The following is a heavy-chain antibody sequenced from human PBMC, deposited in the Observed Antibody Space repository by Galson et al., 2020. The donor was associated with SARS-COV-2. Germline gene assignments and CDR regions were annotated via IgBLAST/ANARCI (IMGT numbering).Heavy chain of an antibody. V-gene: IGHV3-49*03. CDR1: GFTFGDFA. CDR2: IRSRTYDGTT. J-gene: IGHJ6*03. Sequence: GGSLRLSCTVAGFTFGDFAMSWFRQDPGQGLEWVGFIRSRTYDGTTEYAASVKDRFTTSRDDSKNVAYLQMNSLITEDTAVYYCARGGFPYYYYVDVWGKGTSVTV. CDR3: ARGGFPYYYYVDV.